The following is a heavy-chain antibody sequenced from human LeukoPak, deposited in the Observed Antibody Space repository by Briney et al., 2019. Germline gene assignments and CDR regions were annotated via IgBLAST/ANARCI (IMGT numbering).Heavy chain of an antibody. V-gene: IGHV4-61*01. CDR1: GGSASSGSYY. Sequence: SETLSLTCTVSGGSASSGSYYWSWIRQPPGKQLEWIGYIYYSGSTNYNPSLKSRVTISVDTSKNQFSLKLNSVTAADTAFYYCARDQGYSYGHYFDYWGQGTLVTVSS. CDR3: ARDQGYSYGHYFDY. D-gene: IGHD5-18*01. CDR2: IYYSGST. J-gene: IGHJ4*02.